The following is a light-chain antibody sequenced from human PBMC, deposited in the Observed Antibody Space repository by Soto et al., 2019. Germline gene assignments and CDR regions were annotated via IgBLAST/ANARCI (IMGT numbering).Light chain of an antibody. J-gene: IGLJ2*01. CDR3: SAWDDSLVVV. V-gene: IGLV1-44*01. CDR2: SNH. Sequence: QSVLTQPPSASGTPGQTVTISCSGSSSNIGSNSVNWFQHLPGAVPKLLIFSNHQRPSGVPDRFSASKSGTSASLAISGLQTEDEADYYCSAWDDSLVVVFGGGTKVTVL. CDR1: SSNIGSNS.